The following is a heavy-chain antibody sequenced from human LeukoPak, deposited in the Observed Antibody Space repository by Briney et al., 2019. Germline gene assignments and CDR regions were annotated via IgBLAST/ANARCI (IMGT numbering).Heavy chain of an antibody. D-gene: IGHD2-2*02. CDR2: INPNSGGT. CDR3: ARVKPLGCSSTSCYNAFDI. Sequence: GASVKVSCKASGYTFTCYYMHWVRQAPRQGLEWMGWINPNSGGTNYAQKFQGRVTMTRDTSISTAYMELSRLRSDDTAVYYCARVKPLGCSSTSCYNAFDIWGQGTMVTVSS. V-gene: IGHV1-2*02. CDR1: GYTFTCYY. J-gene: IGHJ3*02.